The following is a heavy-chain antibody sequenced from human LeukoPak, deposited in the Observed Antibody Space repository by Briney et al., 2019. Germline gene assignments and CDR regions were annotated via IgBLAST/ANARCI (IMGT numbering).Heavy chain of an antibody. Sequence: PGGSLRLSCAASGFTFSSYGMHWVRQAPGKGLEWVAFILYDGSNKYYADSVKGRFTISRDNSKNTLYLQMNSLRAEDTAVYYCAKFPDGYDIVVVPAAIKSGYWGQGTLVTVSS. D-gene: IGHD2-2*02. V-gene: IGHV3-30*02. J-gene: IGHJ4*02. CDR1: GFTFSSYG. CDR2: ILYDGSNK. CDR3: AKFPDGYDIVVVPAAIKSGY.